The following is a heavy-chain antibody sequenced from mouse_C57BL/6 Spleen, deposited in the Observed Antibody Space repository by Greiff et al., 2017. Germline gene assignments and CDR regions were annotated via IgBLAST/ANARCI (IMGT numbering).Heavy chain of an antibody. CDR2: INPSNGGT. D-gene: IGHD4-1*01. CDR1: GYTFTSYW. J-gene: IGHJ1*03. V-gene: IGHV1-53*01. CDR3: ARANWVSYWYFDV. Sequence: QVQLQQSGTELVKPGASVKLSCKASGYTFTSYWMHWVKQRPGQGLEWIGNINPSNGGTNYNEKFKSKATLTVDKSSSTAYMQLSSLTSEDSAVYYCARANWVSYWYFDVRGTGTTVTVSS.